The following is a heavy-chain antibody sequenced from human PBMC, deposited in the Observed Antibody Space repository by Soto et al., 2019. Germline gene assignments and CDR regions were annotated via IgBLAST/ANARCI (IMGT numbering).Heavy chain of an antibody. CDR1: GGSISSYY. J-gene: IGHJ4*02. CDR2: IYYSGST. V-gene: IGHV4-59*08. CDR3: GRHEKKDIRGYDSTFDY. Sequence: PSETLSLTCTVSGGSISSYYWSWIRQPPGKGLEWIGYIYYSGSTNYNPPLKSRVTISVDTSKNQFSLKLSSVTAADTAVYYCGRHEKKDIRGYDSTFDYWGQGTLVTVSS. D-gene: IGHD5-12*01.